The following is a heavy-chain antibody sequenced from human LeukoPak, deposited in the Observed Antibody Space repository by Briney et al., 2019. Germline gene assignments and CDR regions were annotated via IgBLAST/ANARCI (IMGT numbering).Heavy chain of an antibody. Sequence: GGSLRLSCAASGFRFTSYWMSWVRQAPGKGLEWVANINQDGSEKYYGDPVKGRFTISRDNAKNSLYLQMSSLRAEDTAVYFCARDGHPFDSWGQGTLVTVSS. CDR3: ARDGHPFDS. J-gene: IGHJ4*02. V-gene: IGHV3-7*01. CDR2: INQDGSEK. CDR1: GFRFTSYW.